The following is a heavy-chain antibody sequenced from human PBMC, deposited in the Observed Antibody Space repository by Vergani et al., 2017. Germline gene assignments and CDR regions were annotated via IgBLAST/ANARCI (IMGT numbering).Heavy chain of an antibody. CDR2: IYYSGST. CDR3: ARTLHLQAAAGILDY. CDR1: GGSISSYY. D-gene: IGHD6-13*01. Sequence: QVQLQESGPGLVKPSETLSLTCTVPGGSISSYYWSWIRQPPGKGLEWIGYIYYSGSTNYNPSLKSRVTISVDTSKNQFSLKLSSVTAADTAVYYCARTLHLQAAAGILDYWGQGTLVTVSS. J-gene: IGHJ4*02. V-gene: IGHV4-59*01.